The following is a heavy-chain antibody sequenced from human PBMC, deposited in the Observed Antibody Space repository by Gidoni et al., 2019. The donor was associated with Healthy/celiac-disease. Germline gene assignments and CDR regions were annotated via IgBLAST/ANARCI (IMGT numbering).Heavy chain of an antibody. CDR3: ARDVPTTAFDY. D-gene: IGHD4-17*01. V-gene: IGHV1-69*01. CDR1: GGTFSSYA. Sequence: QVQLVQSGAEVKKPGSSVTVSCKASGGTFSSYAIRWVRQAPGQGLEWMGGIIPIFGTANYAQKFQGRVTITADESTSTDYMELSSLRSEDTAVYYCARDVPTTAFDYWGQGTLVTVS. CDR2: IIPIFGTA. J-gene: IGHJ4*02.